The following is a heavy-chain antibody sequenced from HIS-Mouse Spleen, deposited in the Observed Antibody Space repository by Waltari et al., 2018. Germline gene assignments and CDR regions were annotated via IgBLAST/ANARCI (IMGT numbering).Heavy chain of an antibody. J-gene: IGHJ2*01. V-gene: IGHV4-39*07. Sequence: QLQLQESGPGLVKPSETLSLTCTVSGGSISSSSYYWGWIRQPPGKGLGWFWVIHYSGRTDSNPSLKIRVTISLDTSKTQFSLRLSSVTAADTAVYYCAREIPYSSSWYDWYFDLWGRGTLVTVSS. CDR1: GGSISSSSYY. CDR3: AREIPYSSSWYDWYFDL. CDR2: IHYSGRT. D-gene: IGHD6-13*01.